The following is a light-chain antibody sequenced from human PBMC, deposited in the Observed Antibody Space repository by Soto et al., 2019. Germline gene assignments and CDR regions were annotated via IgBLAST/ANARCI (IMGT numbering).Light chain of an antibody. Sequence: QSVLTQPPSVSGTPGQTVTISCSGSNSNVGSNTVNWYQQLPGAAPKLLIYTDNQRPSRVPDRFSGSKSGTSASLAISGLLSDDEADFYCAAWDDGLRAVVFGGGTQLTVL. CDR1: NSNVGSNT. CDR3: AAWDDGLRAVV. V-gene: IGLV1-44*01. CDR2: TDN. J-gene: IGLJ2*01.